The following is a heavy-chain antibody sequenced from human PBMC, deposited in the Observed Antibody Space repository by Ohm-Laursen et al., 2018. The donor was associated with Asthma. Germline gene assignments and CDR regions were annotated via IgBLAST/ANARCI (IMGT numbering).Heavy chain of an antibody. CDR2: ISWNSGSI. D-gene: IGHD6-19*01. CDR3: AKDTGVAVAPMVAFDI. Sequence: RSLRLSCSASGFTFDDYAMHWVRQAPGKGLEWVSGISWNSGSIGYADSVKGRFTIPRDNAKNSLYLQMNSLRAEDTALYYCAKDTGVAVAPMVAFDIWGQGTMVTVSS. CDR1: GFTFDDYA. J-gene: IGHJ3*02. V-gene: IGHV3-9*01.